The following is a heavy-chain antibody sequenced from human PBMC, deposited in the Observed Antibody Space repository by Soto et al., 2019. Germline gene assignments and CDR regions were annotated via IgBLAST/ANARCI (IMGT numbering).Heavy chain of an antibody. V-gene: IGHV3-33*03. CDR2: IVADGTGL. CDR3: XXXXDXPDNGLDH. CDR1: GFRFSNYG. D-gene: IGHD1-1*01. Sequence: QVQLVESGGGVVQPGRSLRLSCAASGFRFSNYGMHWVRQAPGKGLEWLAVIVADGTGLHYADSVRGRFTISRDNSKNTLYLQLNSLGXXDXXXXXXXXXXDXPDNGLDHWGQGTLVTVSS. J-gene: IGHJ4*02.